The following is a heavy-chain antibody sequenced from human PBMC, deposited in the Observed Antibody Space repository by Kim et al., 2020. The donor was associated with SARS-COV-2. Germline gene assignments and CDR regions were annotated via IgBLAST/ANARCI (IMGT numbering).Heavy chain of an antibody. J-gene: IGHJ6*02. D-gene: IGHD3-22*01. V-gene: IGHV3-23*01. CDR2: IWASGGST. Sequence: GGSLRLSCAASGFTFNTYAMSWVRQAPGKGLEWVSVIWASGGSTYYADSVKVLFTISRDTSKNTLYLQMNSLRVEDTAVYYCAKSVVASGCRHGCDVWG. CDR1: GFTFNTYA. CDR3: AKSVVASGCRHGCDV.